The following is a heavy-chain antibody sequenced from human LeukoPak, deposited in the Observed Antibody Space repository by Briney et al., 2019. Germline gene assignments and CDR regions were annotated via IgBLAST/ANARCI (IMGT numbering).Heavy chain of an antibody. Sequence: ASVKVSCKASGYTFTGYYMHWVRQDPGQGLEWLGWINPNSGGTNYAQKFQGRVTMTRDTSISTAYMELSRLRSDDTAVYYCARDLGLQLWLVPDYWGQGTLVTVSS. J-gene: IGHJ4*02. CDR1: GYTFTGYY. D-gene: IGHD5-18*01. CDR3: ARDLGLQLWLVPDY. CDR2: INPNSGGT. V-gene: IGHV1-2*02.